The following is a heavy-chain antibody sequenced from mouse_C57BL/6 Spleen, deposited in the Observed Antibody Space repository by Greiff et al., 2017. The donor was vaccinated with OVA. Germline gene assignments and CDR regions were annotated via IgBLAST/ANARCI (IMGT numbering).Heavy chain of an antibody. V-gene: IGHV1-53*01. CDR2: INPSNGGT. D-gene: IGHD1-1*01. J-gene: IGHJ1*03. CDR3: ARWVTTVVATRYFDV. CDR1: GYTFTSYW. Sequence: QVQLQQPVTELVKPGASVKLSCKASGYTFTSYWMHWVKQRPGQGLEWIGNINPSNGGTNYNEKFKSKATLTVDKSSSTAYMQLSSLTSEDSAVYYCARWVTTVVATRYFDVWGTGTTVTVSS.